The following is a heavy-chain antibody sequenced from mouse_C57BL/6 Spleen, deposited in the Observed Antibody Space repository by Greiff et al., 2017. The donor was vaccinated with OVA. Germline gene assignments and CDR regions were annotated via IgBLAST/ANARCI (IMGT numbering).Heavy chain of an antibody. J-gene: IGHJ4*01. CDR1: GYTFTSYW. Sequence: QVQLQQPGAELVKPGASVKLSCKASGYTFTSYWMHWVKQRPGQGLEWIGMIHPNSGSTKYNEKFKSKATLTVDKSSSTAYMQLSSLTSEDSAVYYCARGSGSSPYAMDYWGQGTSVTVSS. CDR3: ARGSGSSPYAMDY. D-gene: IGHD1-1*01. V-gene: IGHV1-64*01. CDR2: IHPNSGST.